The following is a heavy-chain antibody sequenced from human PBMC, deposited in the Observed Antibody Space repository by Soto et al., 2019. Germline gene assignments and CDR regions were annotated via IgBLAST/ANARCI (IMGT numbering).Heavy chain of an antibody. D-gene: IGHD6-13*01. V-gene: IGHV6-1*01. CDR2: TYYRSKGYN. CDR3: AREIAATGTFFWFDP. J-gene: IGHJ5*02. Sequence: SQTLSLTCAISGDSVSSNCAAWNWIRQSPSRGLEWLGRTYYRSKGYNDYALSVKSRITINPDTSKNHFSLQLNSVTPEDTAVYYCAREIAATGTFFWFDPWGQGTLVTVSS. CDR1: GDSVSSNCAA.